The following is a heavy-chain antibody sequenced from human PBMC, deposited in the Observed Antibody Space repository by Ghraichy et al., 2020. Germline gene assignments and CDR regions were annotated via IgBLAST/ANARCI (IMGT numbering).Heavy chain of an antibody. CDR1: GFDFRSYW. CDR2: INQDETEK. Sequence: GESLNISCEASGFDFRSYWMNWVRQAPGKGLEWVANINQDETEKFSVASVKGRFTVSRENDKNLLSLQMDSLRAEDTAVYFCARGVVDYGDPGDAFDVWGQGTMVIVSS. V-gene: IGHV3-7*03. CDR3: ARGVVDYGDPGDAFDV. D-gene: IGHD4-17*01. J-gene: IGHJ3*01.